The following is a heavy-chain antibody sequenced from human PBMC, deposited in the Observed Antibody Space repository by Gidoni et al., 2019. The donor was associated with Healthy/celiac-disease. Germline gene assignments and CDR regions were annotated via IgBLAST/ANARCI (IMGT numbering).Heavy chain of an antibody. V-gene: IGHV4-39*01. CDR1: GGSISSSSYY. D-gene: IGHD3-9*01. CDR3: ARMAVRYSY. Sequence: QLQLQESGPGLVKPSETLSLTCTVSGGSISSSSYYWGWIRQPPGKGREWIGSIYYSGSTYYNPSLKSRVTISVDTSKNQFSLKLSAVTAADTAVYYCARMAVRYSYWGQGTLVTVSS. CDR2: IYYSGST. J-gene: IGHJ4*02.